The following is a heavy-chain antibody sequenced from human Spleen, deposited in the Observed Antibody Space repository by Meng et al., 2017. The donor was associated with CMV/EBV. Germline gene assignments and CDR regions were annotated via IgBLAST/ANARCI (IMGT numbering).Heavy chain of an antibody. Sequence: GESLKISCAASGFTFRSYNMNWVRQAPGKGLEWVSYISSSSSTIYYADSVKGRFTISRDNAKNSLYLQMNSQRAEDTAVYYCARDRVVVPAAFVGYYGMDVWGQGTTVTVSS. J-gene: IGHJ6*02. CDR3: ARDRVVVPAAFVGYYGMDV. D-gene: IGHD2-2*01. V-gene: IGHV3-48*04. CDR1: GFTFRSYN. CDR2: ISSSSSTI.